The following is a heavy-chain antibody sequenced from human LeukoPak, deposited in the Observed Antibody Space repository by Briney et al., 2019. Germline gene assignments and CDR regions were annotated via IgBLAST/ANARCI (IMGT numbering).Heavy chain of an antibody. J-gene: IGHJ5*02. V-gene: IGHV2-5*01. CDR1: GFSLSTNGVG. Sequence: SGPTLVKPTQTLTLTCTFSGFSLSTNGVGVGWIRQPPGKALEWLALIYWNDDKRYSPSLKSRLTITKDTSKNQVVLTMTNMDPVDTATYYCAHTGLYGSGSYRVDPWGQGTLVTVSS. CDR2: IYWNDDK. CDR3: AHTGLYGSGSYRVDP. D-gene: IGHD3-10*01.